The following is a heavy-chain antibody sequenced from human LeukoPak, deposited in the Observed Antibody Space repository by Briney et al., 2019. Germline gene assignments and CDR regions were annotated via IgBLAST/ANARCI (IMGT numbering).Heavy chain of an antibody. D-gene: IGHD3-3*01. CDR3: ARDRITDFWSGYYTNYFDY. J-gene: IGHJ4*02. Sequence: GGSLRLSCAASGFTFSNYAMSWVRQAPGKGLEWVSYISSSGSTIYYADSVKGRFTISRDNAKNSLFLQMNSLRAEDTAVYYCARDRITDFWSGYYTNYFDYWGQGTLVTVSS. CDR1: GFTFSNYA. CDR2: ISSSGSTI. V-gene: IGHV3-48*04.